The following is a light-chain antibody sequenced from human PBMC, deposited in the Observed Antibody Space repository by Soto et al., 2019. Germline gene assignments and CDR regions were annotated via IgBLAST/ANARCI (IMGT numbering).Light chain of an antibody. V-gene: IGKV3-20*01. CDR1: QSVAKNY. CDR3: HQYASSPQT. CDR2: DAS. Sequence: EIVLTQSPGTLSLSPGERATLSCRASQSVAKNYLAWYQQEPGQAPRLLIYDASKRATGIPDRFSGRGSGKDFTLTISRLEPEDFAVYYCHQYASSPQTFGQGTKVEIK. J-gene: IGKJ1*01.